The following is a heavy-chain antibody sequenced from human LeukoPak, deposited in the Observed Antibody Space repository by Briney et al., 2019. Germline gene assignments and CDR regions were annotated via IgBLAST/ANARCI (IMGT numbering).Heavy chain of an antibody. CDR3: ARDRNTDFWSGYYTNYCDY. CDR1: GFTFNSYG. Sequence: GGSLRLSCAASGFTFNSYGMNWVRQAPGKGLEWVSYISSSRYTIYYADSVKGRFTISRDNAKNSLYLQMNSLRAEDTAVYYCARDRNTDFWSGYYTNYCDYWGQGTLVTVSS. J-gene: IGHJ4*02. CDR2: ISSSRYTI. V-gene: IGHV3-48*04. D-gene: IGHD3-3*01.